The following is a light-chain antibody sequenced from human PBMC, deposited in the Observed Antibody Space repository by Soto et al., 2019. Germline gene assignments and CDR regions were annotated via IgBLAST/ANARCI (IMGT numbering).Light chain of an antibody. CDR3: QQYGSSPNT. CDR1: QSVSSSY. CDR2: GAS. Sequence: EIVLTQSPGTLSLSPGKRATLSCRASQSVSSSYLAWYQQKPGQALRLLIYGASSMATGIPDRFSGSGSGTDFTLTISRLEPEDFAVYYRQQYGSSPNTFGQGTKLEIK. V-gene: IGKV3-20*01. J-gene: IGKJ2*01.